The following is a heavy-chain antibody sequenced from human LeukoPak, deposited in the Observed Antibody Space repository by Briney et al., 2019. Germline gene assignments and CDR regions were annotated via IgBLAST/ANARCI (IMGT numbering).Heavy chain of an antibody. D-gene: IGHD2-2*01. J-gene: IGHJ6*03. V-gene: IGHV1-69*05. Sequence: VASVKVSCKASGGTFSSYAISWVRQAPGQGLEWMGRIIPIFGTANYAQKFQGRVKITTDESTSTAYMELSSLRSEDTAMYYCARDRDVVVPAAIGYYYYYYMDVWGKGTTVTVSS. CDR1: GGTFSSYA. CDR2: IIPIFGTA. CDR3: ARDRDVVVPAAIGYYYYYYMDV.